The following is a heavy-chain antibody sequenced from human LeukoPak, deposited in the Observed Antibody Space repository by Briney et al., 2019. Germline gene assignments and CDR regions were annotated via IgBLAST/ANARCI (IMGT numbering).Heavy chain of an antibody. CDR3: ARDHGSGSYYHLYYLDY. V-gene: IGHV6-1*01. CDR2: TYYRSKWYN. D-gene: IGHD3-10*01. CDR1: GDSVSSYSAA. Sequence: SQTLSLTCAISGDSVSSYSAAWNWIRQSPSRGLEWLGRTYYRSKWYNDYAVSVKSRISINADTSKIQFSLQLNSVTPEDTAVYYCARDHGSGSYYHLYYLDYWGQGTLVTVSS. J-gene: IGHJ4*02.